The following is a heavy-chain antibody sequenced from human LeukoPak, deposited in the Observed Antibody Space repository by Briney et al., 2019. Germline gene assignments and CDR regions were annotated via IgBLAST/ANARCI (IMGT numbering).Heavy chain of an antibody. J-gene: IGHJ4*02. Sequence: ASETLSLTCAVYGGSFSGYYWNWIRQPPGKGLEWIGEINHSGSSNYNPSLKSRVSISVDTSKNQFSLKLSSVTAGDTAVYYCASGYDYISYFDYWGQGTLVTVSS. CDR2: INHSGSS. D-gene: IGHD5-12*01. V-gene: IGHV4-34*01. CDR1: GGSFSGYY. CDR3: ASGYDYISYFDY.